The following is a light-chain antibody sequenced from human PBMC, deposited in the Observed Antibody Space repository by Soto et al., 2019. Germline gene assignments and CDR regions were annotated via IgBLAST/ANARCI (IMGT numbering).Light chain of an antibody. CDR3: CSYAGSVV. V-gene: IGLV2-14*03. Sequence: QSVLTQPASVSGSPGQSITISCTGTSSDVGAYSYVSWYQQHPGKAPKLMIYEVSNRPSGVSNRFSGSKSGNTASLTISGLQAEDEADYYCCSYAGSVVFGGGTKVTVL. CDR1: SSDVGAYSY. J-gene: IGLJ2*01. CDR2: EVS.